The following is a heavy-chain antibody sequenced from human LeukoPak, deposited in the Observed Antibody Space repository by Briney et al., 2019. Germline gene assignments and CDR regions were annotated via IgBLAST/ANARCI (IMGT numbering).Heavy chain of an antibody. V-gene: IGHV4-4*07. Sequence: TSSETLSLTCTVSGGSLSSYYWSWIRQPAGKGLEWIGRIYSSGSTNYNPSLKSRVTMSVDTSKNQFSLKLSSVTTANTAVYYCARDSGYSGYDIWGKGTTVTVSS. CDR3: ARDSGYSGYDI. D-gene: IGHD5-12*01. CDR1: GGSLSSYY. CDR2: IYSSGST. J-gene: IGHJ6*04.